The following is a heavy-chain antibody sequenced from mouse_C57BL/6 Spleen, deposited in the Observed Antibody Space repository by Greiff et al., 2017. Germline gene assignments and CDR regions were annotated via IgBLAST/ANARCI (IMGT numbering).Heavy chain of an antibody. CDR2: IRNKAYGYTK. CDR1: GFTFTDYY. J-gene: IGHJ4*01. D-gene: IGHD3-2*01. V-gene: IGHV7-3*01. CDR3: ARYMTGYYAMDY. Sequence: EVQVVESGGGLVQPGGSLSLSCAASGFTFTDYYMSWVRQPPGQALEWLGFIRNKAYGYTKEYSESVKGRVTISSDNSQSILYLKLNALRAEDRATYYCARYMTGYYAMDYWGQGTSVTVSS.